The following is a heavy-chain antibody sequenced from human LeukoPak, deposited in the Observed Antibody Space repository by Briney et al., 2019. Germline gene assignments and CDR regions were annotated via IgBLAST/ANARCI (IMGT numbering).Heavy chain of an antibody. CDR1: GYTFTSYD. J-gene: IGHJ4*02. V-gene: IGHV1-8*01. Sequence: ASVKVSCKASGYTFTSYDINWVRQATGQGLEWMGWMNPNSGNTGYAQKFQGRVTMTRNTSISTAYMELSSLRSEDTAVYYCARTPFRNYYGSGRVLYFDYWGQGTLVTVSS. CDR3: ARTPFRNYYGSGRVLYFDY. CDR2: MNPNSGNT. D-gene: IGHD3-10*01.